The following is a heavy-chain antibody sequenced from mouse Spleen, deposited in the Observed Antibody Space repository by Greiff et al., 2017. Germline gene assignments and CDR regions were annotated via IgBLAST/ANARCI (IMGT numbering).Heavy chain of an antibody. Sequence: EVQLQQSGAELVRSGASVKLSCTASGFNIKDYYMHWVKQRPEQGLEWIGWIDPENGDTEYAPKFQGKATITADTSSNTAYLQLSSLTSEDTAVYYCAPHGAMDYWGQGTSVTVSS. J-gene: IGHJ4*01. V-gene: IGHV14-4*02. CDR1: GFNIKDYY. CDR3: APHGAMDY. CDR2: IDPENGDT.